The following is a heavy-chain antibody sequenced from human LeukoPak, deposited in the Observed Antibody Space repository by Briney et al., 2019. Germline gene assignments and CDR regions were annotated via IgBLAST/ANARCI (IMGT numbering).Heavy chain of an antibody. J-gene: IGHJ4*02. D-gene: IGHD5-18*01. V-gene: IGHV1-46*01. CDR2: INPSGGST. Sequence: ASVKVSCKASGYTFTSYYMHWVRQAPGQGLEWMGIINPSGGSTSYAQKFQGRVTMTRDTSTSTVYMELSSLRSEDTAVYYCARVRENTAMVTPFDYWGQGTLVTVSS. CDR1: GYTFTSYY. CDR3: ARVRENTAMVTPFDY.